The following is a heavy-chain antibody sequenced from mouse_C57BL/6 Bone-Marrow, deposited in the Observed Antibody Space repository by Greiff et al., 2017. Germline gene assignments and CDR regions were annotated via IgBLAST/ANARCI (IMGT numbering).Heavy chain of an antibody. CDR3: VRQELLLCDY. CDR2: IRSKSNNYAT. CDR1: GFSFNTYA. V-gene: IGHV10-1*01. J-gene: IGHJ2*01. Sequence: EVMLVESGGGLVQPKGSLKLSCAASGFSFNTYAMNWVRQAPGKGLEWVARIRSKSNNYATYYADSVKDRFTISRDDSESMLYLQMNNLKTEDTAMYYCVRQELLLCDYWGQGTTLTVSS. D-gene: IGHD2-12*01.